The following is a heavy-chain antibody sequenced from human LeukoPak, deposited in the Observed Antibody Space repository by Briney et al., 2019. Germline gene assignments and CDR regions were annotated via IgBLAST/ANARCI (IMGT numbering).Heavy chain of an antibody. CDR1: GFTFTSYG. Sequence: ASVKVSCKASGFTFTSYGISWVRQAPGQGLEWMGWISNYNGNTNYAQNLQDRVTLTTDTSTSTAYMELSSLRSEDTAVYYCARVSGSSFDYWGQGTLVTVSS. J-gene: IGHJ4*02. D-gene: IGHD1-26*01. V-gene: IGHV1-18*01. CDR3: ARVSGSSFDY. CDR2: ISNYNGNT.